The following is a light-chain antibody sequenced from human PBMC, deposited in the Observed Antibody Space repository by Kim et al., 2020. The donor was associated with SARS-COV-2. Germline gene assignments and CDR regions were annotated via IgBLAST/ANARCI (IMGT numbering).Light chain of an antibody. CDR3: HQYNNWPQT. CDR1: HSVGSK. CDR2: AAS. Sequence: SVSAGESATLSCRDSHSVGSKLAWYQQKPGQAPRLLIYAASTRATGVPARFSGSGSGTEFTLTISRLQSEDFAVYYCHQYNNWPQTFGQGTKLEI. J-gene: IGKJ2*01. V-gene: IGKV3-15*01.